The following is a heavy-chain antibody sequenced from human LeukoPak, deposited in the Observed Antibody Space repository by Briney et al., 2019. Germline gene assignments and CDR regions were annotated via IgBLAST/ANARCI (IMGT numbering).Heavy chain of an antibody. CDR3: ARDSTRIQDDSSGYGDY. J-gene: IGHJ4*02. CDR2: ISSSGSTI. V-gene: IGHV3-11*01. Sequence: PGGSLRLSCAASGFIFSDYYMSWIRQAPGKGLEWVSYISSSGSTIYYADSVKGRFTISRDNAKNSLYLQMNSLRAEDTAVYYCARDSTRIQDDSSGYGDYWGQGTLVTVSS. CDR1: GFIFSDYY. D-gene: IGHD3-22*01.